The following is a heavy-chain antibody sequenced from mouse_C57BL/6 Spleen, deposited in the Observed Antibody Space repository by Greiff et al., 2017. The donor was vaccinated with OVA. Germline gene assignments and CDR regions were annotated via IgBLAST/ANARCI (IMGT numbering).Heavy chain of an antibody. V-gene: IGHV1-12*01. Sequence: HSGAELVRPGASVKMSCKASGFTFTSYNMHWVKQTPRQGLEWIGAIYPGNGDTSYNQQFKVKATLTVDKSSSTANMQLSSLTSEDYAVYFCARGDYDYFDYWGQGTTLTVSS. J-gene: IGHJ2*01. CDR3: ARGDYDYFDY. CDR2: IYPGNGDT. CDR1: GFTFTSYN. D-gene: IGHD2-4*01.